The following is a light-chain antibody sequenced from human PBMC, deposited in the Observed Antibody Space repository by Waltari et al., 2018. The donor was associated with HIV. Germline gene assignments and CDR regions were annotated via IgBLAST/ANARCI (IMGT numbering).Light chain of an antibody. V-gene: IGLV3-1*01. J-gene: IGLJ2*01. CDR1: KLGDKY. CDR2: QDK. CDR3: QAWDTSSVL. Sequence: SYELTQPPSVSVSPGQTASITCSGDKLGDKYACWYQQKPGQSPVVVIYQDKKRPSGIPERFSGSNSANTAPLTISGTQAMDEADYYCQAWDTSSVLFGGGTKLTVL.